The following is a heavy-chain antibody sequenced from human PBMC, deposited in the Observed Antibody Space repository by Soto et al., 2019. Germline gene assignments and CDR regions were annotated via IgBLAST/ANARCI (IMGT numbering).Heavy chain of an antibody. D-gene: IGHD6-19*01. J-gene: IGHJ4*02. V-gene: IGHV1-69*01. CDR1: GGTFSSYA. CDR2: IIPIFGTA. Sequence: QVQLVQSGAEVQKPGSSVKVSCKASGGTFSSYAISWVRQAPGQGLEWMGGIIPIFGTANYAQKFQGRVTITADDCTSTAYMELSSLSSEDTDVYYWARALYRSGCRLVCGNSWGQGTLVTVSS. CDR3: ARALYRSGCRLVCGNS.